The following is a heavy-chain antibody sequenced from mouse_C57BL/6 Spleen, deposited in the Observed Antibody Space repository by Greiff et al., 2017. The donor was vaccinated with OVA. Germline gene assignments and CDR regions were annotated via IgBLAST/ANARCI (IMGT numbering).Heavy chain of an antibody. CDR3: ARRGGNYGPWFAY. J-gene: IGHJ3*01. CDR1: GFTFSSYG. Sequence: VQLKESGGDLVKPGGSLKLSCAASGFTFSSYGMSWVRQTPDKRLEWVATISSGGRYTYYPDSVKGRFTISRDNAKNTLYLQMSSLKSEDTAMYDCARRGGNYGPWFAYWGQGTLVTVSA. V-gene: IGHV5-6*01. CDR2: ISSGGRYT. D-gene: IGHD2-1*01.